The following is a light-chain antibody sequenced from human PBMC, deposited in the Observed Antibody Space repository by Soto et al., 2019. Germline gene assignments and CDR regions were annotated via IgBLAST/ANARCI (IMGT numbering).Light chain of an antibody. CDR3: SSYTTSSTVV. CDR2: EVT. CDR1: SSDVGGYNF. Sequence: QSVLTQPASVFGSPGQSITISCTGTSSDVGGYNFVSWYQQLPGKAPKLMIYEVTSRPSGVSNRSSGSKSGNTASLTISGLQPEDEAEYYCSSYTTSSTVVFGTGTKVTVL. J-gene: IGLJ1*01. V-gene: IGLV2-14*03.